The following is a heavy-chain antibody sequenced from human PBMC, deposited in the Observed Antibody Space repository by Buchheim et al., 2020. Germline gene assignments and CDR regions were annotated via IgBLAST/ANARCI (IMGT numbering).Heavy chain of an antibody. D-gene: IGHD3-16*01. CDR1: GGSISSSSYY. CDR2: IYYSGST. V-gene: IGHV4-39*07. CDR3: ARDPMGQGNWFDP. J-gene: IGHJ5*02. Sequence: QLQLQESGPGLVKPSETLSLTCTVSGGSISSSSYYWGWIRQPPGKGLEWIGSIYYSGSTYYNPSLKSRVTISVDPSKNQFSLKLSSVTAADTAVYYCARDPMGQGNWFDPWGQGTL.